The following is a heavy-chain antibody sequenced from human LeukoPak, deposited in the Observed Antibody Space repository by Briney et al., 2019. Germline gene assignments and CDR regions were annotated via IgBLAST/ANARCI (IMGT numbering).Heavy chain of an antibody. CDR2: IYPGDSDT. Sequence: GESLKISCKGSGYSFTSYWIGWVRQMPGKGLEWMGIIYPGDSDTRYSPSFQGQVTISADKSIRTAYLQWSSLKASDTAMYYCARLAWDFWSGQTRYNWFDPWGQGTLVTVSS. V-gene: IGHV5-51*01. CDR1: GYSFTSYW. J-gene: IGHJ5*02. D-gene: IGHD3-3*01. CDR3: ARLAWDFWSGQTRYNWFDP.